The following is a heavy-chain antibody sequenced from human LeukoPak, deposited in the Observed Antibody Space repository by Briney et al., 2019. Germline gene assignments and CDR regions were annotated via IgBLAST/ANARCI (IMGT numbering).Heavy chain of an antibody. CDR3: ARDWEAERSGSSEFDY. D-gene: IGHD1-26*01. Sequence: GGSLRLSCAASAFTFSSYAMSWVRQAPGEGLEWVSAISGSGGSTIYADSVKGRFTISRDNAKNTLYLQMNSLRAEDTAVYYCARDWEAERSGSSEFDYWGQGTLVTVSS. V-gene: IGHV3-23*01. CDR2: ISGSGGST. J-gene: IGHJ4*02. CDR1: AFTFSSYA.